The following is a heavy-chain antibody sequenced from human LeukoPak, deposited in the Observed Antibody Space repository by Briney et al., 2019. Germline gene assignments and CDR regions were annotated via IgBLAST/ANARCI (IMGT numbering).Heavy chain of an antibody. D-gene: IGHD3-16*01. Sequence: PSETLSLTCTVSGYSISSGYYWGWIRQPPGKGLEWIGEINHSGSTNYNPSLKSRVTISVDTSKNQFSLKLSSVTAADTAVYYCARISRWGYYYYYYYMDVWGKGTTVTISS. CDR2: INHSGST. CDR3: ARISRWGYYYYYYYMDV. J-gene: IGHJ6*03. V-gene: IGHV4-38-2*02. CDR1: GYSISSGYY.